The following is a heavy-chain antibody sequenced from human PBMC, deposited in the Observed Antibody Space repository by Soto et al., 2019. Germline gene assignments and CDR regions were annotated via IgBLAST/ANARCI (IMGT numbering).Heavy chain of an antibody. CDR3: TRGPIGRVSDI. J-gene: IGHJ3*02. CDR1: GGSFSSGSYS. V-gene: IGHV4-31*03. Sequence: QVQLQESGPGLVKPSQTLSLTCTVSGGSFSSGSYSWSWILQLPGRGLAWMGYIYDSGSTFYRPSLKSRVNILMDRSKNQFSLELNSVAAADTAVYYCTRGPIGRVSDIWGQGTVVSVSS. D-gene: IGHD3-10*01. CDR2: IYDSGST.